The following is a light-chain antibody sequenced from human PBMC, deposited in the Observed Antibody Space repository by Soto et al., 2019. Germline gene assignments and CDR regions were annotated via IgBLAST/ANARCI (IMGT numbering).Light chain of an antibody. CDR2: GAS. J-gene: IGKJ1*01. Sequence: EIVLTQSPGTLSLSPGDRATLSCRASQSVTNSYIAWYQQKPGQAPRLLIYGASSRATGIPDRFTGSGSGTDFTLTITRLEPEDFAVYHCQQYGSSPWTFGQGTKVDIK. CDR1: QSVTNSY. V-gene: IGKV3-20*01. CDR3: QQYGSSPWT.